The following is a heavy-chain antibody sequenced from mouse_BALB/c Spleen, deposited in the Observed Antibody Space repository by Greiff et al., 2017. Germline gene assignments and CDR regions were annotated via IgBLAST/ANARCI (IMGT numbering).Heavy chain of an antibody. CDR2: IDPETGGT. CDR1: GYTFTDYE. Sequence: QVQLQQSGAELVRPGASVTLSCKASGYTFTDYEMHWVKQTPVHGLEWIGAIDPETGGTAYNQKFKGKATLTADKSSSTAYMELRSLTSEDSAVYYCTSSEYGNYEFAYWGQGTLVTVSA. CDR3: TSSEYGNYEFAY. J-gene: IGHJ3*01. V-gene: IGHV1-15*01. D-gene: IGHD2-10*02.